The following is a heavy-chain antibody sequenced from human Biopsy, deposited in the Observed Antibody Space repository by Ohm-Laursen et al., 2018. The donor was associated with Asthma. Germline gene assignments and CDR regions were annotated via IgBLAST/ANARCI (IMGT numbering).Heavy chain of an antibody. J-gene: IGHJ6*02. D-gene: IGHD3-3*01. CDR3: ARDYYDFWNRSVYTYFGMDV. Sequence: TLPLTCSVSGYSISNGGYYWTWVRQRPGKGLEWIGNIYHRGNTKYNPSLKSRLSFSVDTSKNQFSLKLSSVTAADTAIYFCARDYYDFWNRSVYTYFGMDVWGRGTTVVVSS. CDR2: IYHRGNT. V-gene: IGHV4-31*03. CDR1: GYSISNGGYY.